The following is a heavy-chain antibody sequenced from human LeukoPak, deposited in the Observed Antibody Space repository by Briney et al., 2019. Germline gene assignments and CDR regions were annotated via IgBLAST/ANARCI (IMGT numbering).Heavy chain of an antibody. CDR3: TSRLTVTTLRANAFDI. CDR1: GFTFSGSA. D-gene: IGHD4-17*01. J-gene: IGHJ3*02. V-gene: IGHV3-73*01. Sequence: GGSLRLSCAASGFTFSGSAMHWVRQASGKGLEWVGRIRSKANSYATAYAASVKGRFTISRDDSKNTAYLQMNSLKTEDTVVYYCTSRLTVTTLRANAFDIWGQGTMVTVSS. CDR2: IRSKANSYAT.